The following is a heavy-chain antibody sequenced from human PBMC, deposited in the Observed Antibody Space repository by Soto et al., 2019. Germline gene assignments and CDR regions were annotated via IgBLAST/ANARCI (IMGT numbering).Heavy chain of an antibody. J-gene: IGHJ3*02. CDR2: ISGSGGST. D-gene: IGHD6-13*01. Sequence: GGSLRLSCAASGFTFSSYAMSWVRQAPGKGREWVSAISGSGGSTYYADSVKGRFTISRDNSKNTLYLQMNSLIAEDTAVYYCAKGGYSSSWFAFDIWGQGTMVTVSS. V-gene: IGHV3-23*01. CDR1: GFTFSSYA. CDR3: AKGGYSSSWFAFDI.